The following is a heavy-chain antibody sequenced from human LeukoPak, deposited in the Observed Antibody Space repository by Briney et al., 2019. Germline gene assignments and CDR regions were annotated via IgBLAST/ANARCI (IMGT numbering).Heavy chain of an antibody. V-gene: IGHV3-23*01. CDR3: AQDWVGYSYGFDY. Sequence: GGSLRLSCAASGFTFSSYAMSWVRQAPGKGLEWVSAISGSGGSTYYADSVKGRFTISRDNSKNTLYLQMNSLRAEDTAVYYCAQDWVGYSYGFDYWGQGTLVTVSS. D-gene: IGHD5-18*01. CDR2: ISGSGGST. CDR1: GFTFSSYA. J-gene: IGHJ4*02.